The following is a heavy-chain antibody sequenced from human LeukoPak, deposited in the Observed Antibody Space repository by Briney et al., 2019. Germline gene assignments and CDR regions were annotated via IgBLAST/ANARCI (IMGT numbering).Heavy chain of an antibody. V-gene: IGHV3-48*02. CDR3: ARELVTPNFDY. CDR1: GFIFRTYS. D-gene: IGHD5-18*01. CDR2: ISGDSNTI. Sequence: GGSLRLSCAASGFIFRTYSMNWVRQAPGKALEWVSYISGDSNTISYADSVKGRFSVSRDNAKSSMFLQMHSLRDEDTAVYFCARELVTPNFDYWGQGTLVTVSS. J-gene: IGHJ4*02.